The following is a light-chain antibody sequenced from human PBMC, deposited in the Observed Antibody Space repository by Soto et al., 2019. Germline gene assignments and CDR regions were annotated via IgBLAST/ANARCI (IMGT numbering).Light chain of an antibody. CDR3: SSYAGTSTWV. J-gene: IGLJ3*02. V-gene: IGLV2-11*01. Sequence: QSVLTQPRSVSGSPGQSVTISCTGTSSDVGGYNYVSWYQQFPGKAPKLMIFDVSKRPSGVPDRFSGSKSGNTASLTISGLQAEDEADYYCSSYAGTSTWVFGGGTQLTVL. CDR1: SSDVGGYNY. CDR2: DVS.